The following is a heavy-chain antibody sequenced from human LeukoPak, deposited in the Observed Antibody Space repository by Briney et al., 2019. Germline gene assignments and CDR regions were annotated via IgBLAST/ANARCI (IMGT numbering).Heavy chain of an antibody. CDR1: GGSISSYY. J-gene: IGHJ5*02. D-gene: IGHD3-10*01. CDR2: SYYSGST. Sequence: SETLSLTCTVSGGSISSYYWRWIRQPPGKGLEWIGYSYYSGSTNYNLSLKSRVSIAVNTAKNLFALKLRSVGAADTAMYYCARSTPSPYCYGSGQGFDPWGQGTLVTASS. CDR3: ARSTPSPYCYGSGQGFDP. V-gene: IGHV4-59*01.